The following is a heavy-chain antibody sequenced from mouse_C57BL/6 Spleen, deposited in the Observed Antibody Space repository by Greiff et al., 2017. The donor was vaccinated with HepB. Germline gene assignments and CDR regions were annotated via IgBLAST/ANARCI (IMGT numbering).Heavy chain of an antibody. CDR2: ISDGGSYT. CDR1: GFTFSSYA. D-gene: IGHD1-1*01. V-gene: IGHV5-4*01. Sequence: EVQGVESGGGLVKPGGSLKLSCAASGFTFSSYAMSWVRQTPEKRLEWVATISDGGSYTYYPDNVKGRFTISRDNAKNNLYLQMIHLKSEDTAMYYCAREGDYGSSPLYAMDYWGQGTSVTVSS. J-gene: IGHJ4*01. CDR3: AREGDYGSSPLYAMDY.